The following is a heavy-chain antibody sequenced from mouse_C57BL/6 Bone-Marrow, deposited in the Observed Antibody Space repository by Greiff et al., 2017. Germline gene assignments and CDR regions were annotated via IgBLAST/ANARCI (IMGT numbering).Heavy chain of an antibody. V-gene: IGHV2-2*01. D-gene: IGHD2-12*01. CDR1: GFSLTSYG. CDR2: IWSGGST. J-gene: IGHJ4*01. Sequence: VQVVESGPCLVQPSQSLSITCTVSGFSLTSYGVHWVRQSPGKGLEWLGVIWSGGSTDYNAAFISRLSISKDNSKSQVFFKMNSLQADDTAIYYCASPLTTNYAMDYWGQGTSVTVSS. CDR3: ASPLTTNYAMDY.